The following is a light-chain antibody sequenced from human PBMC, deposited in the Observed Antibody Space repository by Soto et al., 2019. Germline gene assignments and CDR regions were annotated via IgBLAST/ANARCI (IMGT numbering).Light chain of an antibody. CDR3: QQRSNWPPGIT. Sequence: EIVLTPSPATLSLSPGERATLSCRASQSVSSYLAWYQQKPGQAPRLLIYDASNRATGIPARFSGSGSGTDFTLTISSLEPEDFAVYYCQQRSNWPPGITVGQGTRLEIK. J-gene: IGKJ5*01. CDR2: DAS. CDR1: QSVSSY. V-gene: IGKV3-11*01.